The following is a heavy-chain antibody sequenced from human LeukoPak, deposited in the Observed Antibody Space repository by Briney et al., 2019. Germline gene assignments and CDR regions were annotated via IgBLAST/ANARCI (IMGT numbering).Heavy chain of an antibody. J-gene: IGHJ3*02. CDR1: GYTFATNG. CDR2: ISPYDGNT. CDR3: ARLRGGIYSSRDAFDI. V-gene: IGHV1-18*04. Sequence: VASVKISCKASGYTFATNGFSWVRQAPGQGLEWMAWISPYDGNTKYAPTLQDRVTLTTDASTSTAYMELRSLRSDDTAVYYCARLRGGIYSSRDAFDIWAKGQWSPSLQ. D-gene: IGHD6-19*01.